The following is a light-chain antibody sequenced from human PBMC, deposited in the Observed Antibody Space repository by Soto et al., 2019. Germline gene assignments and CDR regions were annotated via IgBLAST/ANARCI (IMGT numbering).Light chain of an antibody. CDR1: QSVSSN. Sequence: EVVLTQSPGTLSLSPGERATLSCRASQSVSSNLAWYQQKPGQAPRLLIYDASNRATGIPARFSGSGSGTDFTLTITSLEPEDFAVYYCQQYISSPWTFGQGTKVDIK. J-gene: IGKJ1*01. CDR3: QQYISSPWT. CDR2: DAS. V-gene: IGKV3-11*01.